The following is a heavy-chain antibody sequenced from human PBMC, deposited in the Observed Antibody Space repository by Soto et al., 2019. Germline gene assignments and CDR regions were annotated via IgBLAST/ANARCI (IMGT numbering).Heavy chain of an antibody. Sequence: SETLSLTCAVDGGSFSGYYWSWIRQPPEKGLEWIGEINHSGSTNYNPSLKSRVTISVDTSKNQFSLKLSSVTAADTAVYYCASPTYYYDSSGYYLGWFDPWGQGTLVTVSS. CDR2: INHSGST. V-gene: IGHV4-34*01. J-gene: IGHJ5*02. CDR1: GGSFSGYY. D-gene: IGHD3-22*01. CDR3: ASPTYYYDSSGYYLGWFDP.